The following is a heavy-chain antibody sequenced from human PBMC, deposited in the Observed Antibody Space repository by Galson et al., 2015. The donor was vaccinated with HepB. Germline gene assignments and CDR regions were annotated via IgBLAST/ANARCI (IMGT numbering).Heavy chain of an antibody. J-gene: IGHJ6*02. D-gene: IGHD2-2*01. Sequence: SLRLSCAASGFTFSSYWMHWVRQAPGKGLVWVSRINSDGSSTSYADSVKGRFTISRDNAKNTLYLQMNSLRAEDTAVYYCARWSPGLVVAPAAISYYRIHLWGQRATLPVSS. CDR3: ARWSPGLVVAPAAISYYRIHL. V-gene: IGHV3-74*01. CDR1: GFTFSSYW. CDR2: INSDGSST.